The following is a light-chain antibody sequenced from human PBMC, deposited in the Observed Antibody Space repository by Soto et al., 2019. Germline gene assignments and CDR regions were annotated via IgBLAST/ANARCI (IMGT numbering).Light chain of an antibody. J-gene: IGKJ1*01. V-gene: IGKV2-28*01. CDR1: QSLLHSDVYIY. CDR3: MQALHTPCT. CDR2: LGS. Sequence: DIVMPQSPLSLPVTPGEPASISCRSSQSLLHSDVYIYLDWYLQRPGQSPQLLICLGSNRASGVPDRFSGSGSGTHFTLTISRVEAEDFGVDYCMQALHTPCTFGQGTRVEVK.